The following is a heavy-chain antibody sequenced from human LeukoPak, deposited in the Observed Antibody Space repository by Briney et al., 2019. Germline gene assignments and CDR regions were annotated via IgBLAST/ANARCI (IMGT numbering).Heavy chain of an antibody. Sequence: PGGSLRLSCAVSGFSFTNEAMGWVRQLRGGGLEGVSTISPGGGTTYYAESMKGRFTISRDNSKSTQYLEMNSLRVEDTAVYYCTKVRSGSSKWALRVFDYWGQGALVTVSA. CDR2: ISPGGGTT. CDR3: TKVRSGSSKWALRVFDY. J-gene: IGHJ4*02. V-gene: IGHV3-23*01. CDR1: GFSFTNEA. D-gene: IGHD6-19*01.